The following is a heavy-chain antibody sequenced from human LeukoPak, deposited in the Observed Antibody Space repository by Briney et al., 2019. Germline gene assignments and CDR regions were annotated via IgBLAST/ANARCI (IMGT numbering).Heavy chain of an antibody. CDR3: AKDDSGSWYRPFDY. D-gene: IGHD6-13*01. J-gene: IGHJ4*02. V-gene: IGHV3-23*01. Sequence: PGGSLRLSCAASGFTFSSYAMSWVRQAPGKGLEWVSAISGSGGSTYYADSVKGRFTISRDNSKNTLYLEMNSLRAEDTAVYYCAKDDSGSWYRPFDYWGQGTLVTVSS. CDR2: ISGSGGST. CDR1: GFTFSSYA.